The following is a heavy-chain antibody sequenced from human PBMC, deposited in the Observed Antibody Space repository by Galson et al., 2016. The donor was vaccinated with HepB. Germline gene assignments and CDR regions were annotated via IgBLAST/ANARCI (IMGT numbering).Heavy chain of an antibody. Sequence: TLSLTCVVSGGSISSGPLSWSWVRQPPGKGLQWLGYIYHSGLSSYNPSPKGRVTISVDRSKNQFSLSLNSMTAADTAVYYCARVSSDCVWGSYTPPYYFDSWGQGILVTVSS. V-gene: IGHV4-30-2*01. D-gene: IGHD3-16*01. J-gene: IGHJ4*02. CDR2: IYHSGLS. CDR1: GGSISSGPLS. CDR3: ARVSSDCVWGSYTPPYYFDS.